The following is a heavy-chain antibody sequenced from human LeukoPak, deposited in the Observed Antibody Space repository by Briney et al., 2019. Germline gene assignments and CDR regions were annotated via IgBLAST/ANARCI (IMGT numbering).Heavy chain of an antibody. V-gene: IGHV3-74*01. J-gene: IGHJ4*02. D-gene: IGHD3-10*01. CDR1: GFTFSSYW. CDR3: ARDSPIRGFDY. CDR2: INSDGSST. Sequence: GGSLTLSCAASGFTFSSYWMHWVRQAPGKGLVWVSRINSDGSSTSYADSVKGRFTISRDNAKNTLYLQMNSLRAEDTAVYYCARDSPIRGFDYWGQGTLVTVSS.